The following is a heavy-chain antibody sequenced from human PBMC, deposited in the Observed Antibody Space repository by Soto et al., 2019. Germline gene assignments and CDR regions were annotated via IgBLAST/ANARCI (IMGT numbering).Heavy chain of an antibody. CDR3: WSSPHNY. CDR2: ISSDGGSI. J-gene: IGHJ4*02. V-gene: IGHV3-74*01. CDR1: GFTFSSYW. Sequence: EVQLVESGGGLVQPGGSLRLSCAASGFTFSSYWMHWVRQAPGKGLVWVTRISSDGGSIRYADSVKGRFTISRDNAKNTLYLQMNSLRAEDTAVYYCWSSPHNYWGQGSLVIVSS.